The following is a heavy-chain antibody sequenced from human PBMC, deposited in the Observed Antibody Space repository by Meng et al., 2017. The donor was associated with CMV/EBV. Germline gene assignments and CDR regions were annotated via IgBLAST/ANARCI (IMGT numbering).Heavy chain of an antibody. CDR3: ARALSCDSTNCFRYFDC. D-gene: IGHD2-2*01. J-gene: IGHJ4*03. Sequence: SETLSLTCTVSGDSISSGNYYWSWIRQPPGKGLEWIGYIYYTGRTYYNPSLKSRVTISIDTSKNHFSPRLSSVTAADTAVYYCARALSCDSTNCFRYFDCWGQGTLVTVSS. CDR2: IYYTGRT. CDR1: GDSISSGNYY. V-gene: IGHV4-30-4*08.